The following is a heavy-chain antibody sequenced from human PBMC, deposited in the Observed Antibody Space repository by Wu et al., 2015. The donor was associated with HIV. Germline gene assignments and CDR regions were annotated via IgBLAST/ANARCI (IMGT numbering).Heavy chain of an antibody. V-gene: IGHV1-2*02. CDR3: ARGGSVFAGIVEIITVRFAY. CDR2: INPNSDST. Sequence: QVHLVQSGAEVKKPGSSVKVSCKASGYTFTGYYMHWVRQAPGQGLEWVGWINPNSDSTNYAQKFQGRVTMTSDTSISTAYMDLRRLTSDDTAVYYCARGGSVFAGIVEIITVRFAYWGQGTLVTVSS. J-gene: IGHJ4*02. D-gene: IGHD1-26*01. CDR1: GYTFTGYY.